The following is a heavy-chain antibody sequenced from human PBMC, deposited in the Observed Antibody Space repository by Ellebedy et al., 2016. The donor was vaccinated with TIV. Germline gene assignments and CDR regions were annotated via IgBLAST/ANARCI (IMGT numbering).Heavy chain of an antibody. CDR1: GFTVSSNY. CDR2: IKQDGSEK. J-gene: IGHJ4*02. Sequence: GGSLRLSXAASGFTVSSNYMSWVRQAPGKGLEWVANIKQDGSEKYYVDSVKGRFTISRDNAKNSLYLQMNSLRAEDTAVYYCARYYDILTGYYTFDYWGQGTLVTVSS. D-gene: IGHD3-9*01. CDR3: ARYYDILTGYYTFDY. V-gene: IGHV3-7*01.